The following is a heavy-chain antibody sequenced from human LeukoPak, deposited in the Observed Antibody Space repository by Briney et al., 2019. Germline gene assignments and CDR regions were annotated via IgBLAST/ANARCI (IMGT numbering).Heavy chain of an antibody. CDR2: ISTSSSYI. CDR3: AKDSSFAN. V-gene: IGHV3-21*01. J-gene: IGHJ4*02. CDR1: GFTFSSYS. Sequence: GGSLRHSCAASGFTFSSYSMNWVRQAPGKGLEWVSFISTSSSYIHYADSVKGRFTISRDNAKNSLYLQMNSLRAEDTAVYYCAKDSSFANWGQGTLVTVSS.